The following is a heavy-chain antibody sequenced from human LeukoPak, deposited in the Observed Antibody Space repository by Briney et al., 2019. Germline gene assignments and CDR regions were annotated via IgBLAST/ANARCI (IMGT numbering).Heavy chain of an antibody. V-gene: IGHV3-23*01. CDR2: ISVSDIYT. D-gene: IGHD3-10*01. Sequence: GGSLRLSCAASGFTFASSAMSWIRQAPGKGLEWVSAISVSDIYTSYADSVKGRFTISRDYSKNTLYLQMNSLRAEDTAEYYCAARSGSGSYYWGQGTLVTVSS. CDR1: GFTFASSA. CDR3: AARSGSGSYY. J-gene: IGHJ4*02.